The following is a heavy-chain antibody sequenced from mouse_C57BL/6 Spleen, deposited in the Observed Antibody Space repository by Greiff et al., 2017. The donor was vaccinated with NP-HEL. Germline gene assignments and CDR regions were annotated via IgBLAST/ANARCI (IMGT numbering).Heavy chain of an antibody. Sequence: EVQRVESGPELVKPGASVKMSCKASGYTFTDYNMHWVKQSHGKSLEWIGYINPNNGGASYNQKFKGKATLTVNKSSSTAYMELRSLTSEDSAVYYCARDYDWYFDVWGTGTTVTVSS. V-gene: IGHV1-22*01. CDR1: GYTFTDYN. J-gene: IGHJ1*03. CDR2: INPNNGGA. D-gene: IGHD2-4*01. CDR3: ARDYDWYFDV.